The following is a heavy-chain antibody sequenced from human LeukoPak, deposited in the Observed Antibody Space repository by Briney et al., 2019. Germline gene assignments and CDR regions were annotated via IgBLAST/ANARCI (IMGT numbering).Heavy chain of an antibody. J-gene: IGHJ4*02. D-gene: IGHD3-22*01. Sequence: GGSLRLSCAASGFTFSNYAMSWVRQSPRKGLEWVSAVSGSGGSTYYADSVRGRFTVSRDNSQITLYLQMNSLRAEDTAVYYCAKDLWEYYDSSGYCDYWGQGTLVTVSS. CDR3: AKDLWEYYDSSGYCDY. V-gene: IGHV3-23*01. CDR1: GFTFSNYA. CDR2: VSGSGGST.